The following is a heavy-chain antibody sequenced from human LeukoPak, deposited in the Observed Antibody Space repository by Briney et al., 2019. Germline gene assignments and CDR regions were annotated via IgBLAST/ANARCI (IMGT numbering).Heavy chain of an antibody. J-gene: IGHJ3*01. D-gene: IGHD3-10*01. Sequence: KASETLSLTCTVSGGSISSYYWSWIRQPPGKGLEWIGYIYYSGSTNYNPSLKSRVTISVDTSKNQFSLKLGSVTAADTAVYYCAREGTDAFDVWGQGTMVTVSS. V-gene: IGHV4-59*01. CDR3: AREGTDAFDV. CDR1: GGSISSYY. CDR2: IYYSGST.